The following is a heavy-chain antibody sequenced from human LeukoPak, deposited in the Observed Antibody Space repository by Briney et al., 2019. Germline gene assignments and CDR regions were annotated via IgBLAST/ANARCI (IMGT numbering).Heavy chain of an antibody. J-gene: IGHJ4*02. CDR2: MRNHGNDE. V-gene: IGHV3-30*02. CDR3: AKDASWSLDY. CDR1: GFTFSSNG. D-gene: IGHD6-13*01. Sequence: GGSLRLSCAASGFTFSSNGMHWVRQAPGKGLEWVAMMRNHGNDEYHADSVKGRFSVSRDNSKNTMYLQMNSLRAEDTAVYYCAKDASWSLDYWGQGTLVTVSP.